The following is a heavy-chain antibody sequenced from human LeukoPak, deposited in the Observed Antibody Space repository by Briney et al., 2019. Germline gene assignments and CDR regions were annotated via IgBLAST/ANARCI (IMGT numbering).Heavy chain of an antibody. CDR2: ISSSSTYI. Sequence: GGSLRLSCADSGFTFRTYSMKSVRQAPGKGVEWGSSISSSSTYIYYADSVKGRFTISRDNAKNSLYLQMSSLRAEDTAVYYCARDPESGYDIYMDVWGKGTTVTVSS. J-gene: IGHJ6*03. CDR1: GFTFRTYS. D-gene: IGHD5-12*01. V-gene: IGHV3-21*01. CDR3: ARDPESGYDIYMDV.